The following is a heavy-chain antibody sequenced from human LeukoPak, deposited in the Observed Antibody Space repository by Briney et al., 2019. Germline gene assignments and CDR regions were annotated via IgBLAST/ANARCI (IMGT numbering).Heavy chain of an antibody. CDR2: IKHDGSEK. CDR1: GFTFSTYW. D-gene: IGHD3-22*01. CDR3: ATRGGYDSSGYSSPYYFDY. V-gene: IGHV3-7*01. Sequence: GGSLRVSCAASGFTFSTYWMSWVRQAPGKGLEWVANIKHDGSEKYYVDSVKGRFTISRDNAKNSLYLQMSSLRAEDTAVYYCATRGGYDSSGYSSPYYFDYWGQGTMLTVSS. J-gene: IGHJ4*02.